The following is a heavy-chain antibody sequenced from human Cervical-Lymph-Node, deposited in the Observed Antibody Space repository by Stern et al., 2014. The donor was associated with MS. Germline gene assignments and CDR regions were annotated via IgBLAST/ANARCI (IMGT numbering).Heavy chain of an antibody. CDR1: GFALRNSGVS. CDR3: THSLHGDYYDAFDT. D-gene: IGHD4-17*01. V-gene: IGHV2-5*02. CDR2: IYWDDEK. J-gene: IGHJ3*02. Sequence: QVTLKESGPTLVKATQPLTLTCTFSGFALRNSGVSVAWIRQPPGKALEWLAVIYWDDEKRYSPSLKSRLSITKDASESQVVLTMTNMDPVDTATYYCTHSLHGDYYDAFDTWGQGTKVTVSS.